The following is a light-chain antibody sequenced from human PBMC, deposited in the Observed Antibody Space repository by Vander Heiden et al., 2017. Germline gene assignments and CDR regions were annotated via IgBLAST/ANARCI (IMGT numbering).Light chain of an antibody. V-gene: IGKV2-28*01. J-gene: IGKJ1*01. Sequence: DIVMTQSPLSLPVTPGESASISCRSSQSLLQTNGYSHLEWYLQKPGQSPQLLISLGSIRASGVPDRFTGSASGTEFILKISRVEAEDAGVYFCMQARHTPWTFGQGTKVESK. CDR3: MQARHTPWT. CDR1: QSLLQTNGYSH. CDR2: LGS.